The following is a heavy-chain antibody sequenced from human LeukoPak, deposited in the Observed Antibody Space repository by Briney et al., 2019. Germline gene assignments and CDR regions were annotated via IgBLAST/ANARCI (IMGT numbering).Heavy chain of an antibody. CDR3: ARDQGIAVAGSYFDY. Sequence: GGSLRLSCAASGFKFNSYWMSWVRQAPGKGLECVANIKQDGSEIYFVDSVKGRFTISRDNSKNTLYLQMNSLRAEDTAVYYCARDQGIAVAGSYFDYWGQGTLVTVSS. J-gene: IGHJ4*02. CDR2: IKQDGSEI. CDR1: GFKFNSYW. D-gene: IGHD6-19*01. V-gene: IGHV3-7*01.